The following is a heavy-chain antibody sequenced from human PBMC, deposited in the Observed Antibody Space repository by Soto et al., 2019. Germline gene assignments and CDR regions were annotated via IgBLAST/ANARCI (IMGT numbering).Heavy chain of an antibody. CDR3: ARDLGYYDSSGYFDY. CDR1: ECTFIAYY. J-gene: IGHJ4*02. V-gene: IGHV3-11*01. D-gene: IGHD3-22*01. CDR2: ISSSDSII. Sequence: LRHSCRAAECTFIAYYMSWISQAQGKGLEWVSYISSSDSIIYYADSVKGRFTISRDNAKNSVHLQMNSLRAEDTAVYYCARDLGYYDSSGYFDYWGQGPLVTVSA.